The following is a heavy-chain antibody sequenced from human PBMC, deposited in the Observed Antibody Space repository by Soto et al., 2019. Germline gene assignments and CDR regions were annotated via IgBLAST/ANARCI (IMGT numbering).Heavy chain of an antibody. CDR1: GFPFSKAW. CDR3: AEVLGYCSGGNCFAFHY. D-gene: IGHD2-15*01. Sequence: EVQLVESGGGLVKPGGSLRLSCAASGFPFSKAWMSWFRQVPGKGLEWVGRFKSKADGGTTDYAAPVNGRFSISSDESSSPRYLQITSLQSVKTAVYYCAEVLGYCSGGNCFAFHYWGQGVVVTVSS. J-gene: IGHJ4*02. V-gene: IGHV3-15*01. CDR2: FKSKADGGTT.